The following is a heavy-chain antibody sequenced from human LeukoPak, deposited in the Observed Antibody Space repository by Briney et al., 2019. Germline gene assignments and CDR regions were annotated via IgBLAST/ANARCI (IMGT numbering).Heavy chain of an antibody. J-gene: IGHJ4*02. Sequence: PGGSLRLSSAASGFTFSSYAMSWVRQAPGKGLEWVSAISGSGGSTYYADSVKGQFTISRDNSKNTLYLQMNSLRAEDTAVYYCAKDYQGRWLVYFDYWGQGTLVTVSS. V-gene: IGHV3-23*01. CDR2: ISGSGGST. D-gene: IGHD6-19*01. CDR1: GFTFSSYA. CDR3: AKDYQGRWLVYFDY.